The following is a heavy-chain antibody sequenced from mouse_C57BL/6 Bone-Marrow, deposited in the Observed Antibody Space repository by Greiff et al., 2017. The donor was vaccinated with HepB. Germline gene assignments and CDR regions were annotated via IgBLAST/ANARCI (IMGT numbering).Heavy chain of an antibody. CDR1: GYSITSGYY. V-gene: IGHV3-6*01. Sequence: ESGPGLVKPSQSLSLTCSVTGYSITSGYYWHWIRQFPGNKLEWMGYISYDGSNNYNPSLKNRISITRDTSKNQFFLKLNSVTTEDTATYYCARGDGSSYYAMDYWGQGTSVTVSS. CDR3: ARGDGSSYYAMDY. J-gene: IGHJ4*01. D-gene: IGHD1-1*01. CDR2: ISYDGSN.